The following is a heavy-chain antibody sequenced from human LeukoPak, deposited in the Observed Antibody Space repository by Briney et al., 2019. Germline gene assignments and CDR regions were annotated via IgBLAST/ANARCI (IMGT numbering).Heavy chain of an antibody. V-gene: IGHV4-31*03. J-gene: IGHJ5*02. CDR2: IYYSGST. D-gene: IGHD2-15*01. CDR1: GGPISSGGYY. Sequence: PSETLSLTCTVSGGPISSGGYYWSWIRQHPGTGLEWIGYIYYSGSTYYNPSLKSRVTISVDTSKNQFSLKLSSVTAADTAVYYCARDTSRVVAATGFDPWGQGTLVTVSS. CDR3: ARDTSRVVAATGFDP.